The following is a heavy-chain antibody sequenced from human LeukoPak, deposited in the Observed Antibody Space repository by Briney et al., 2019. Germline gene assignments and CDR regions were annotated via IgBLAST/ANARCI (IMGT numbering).Heavy chain of an antibody. CDR1: GYTFTDYY. D-gene: IGHD3-22*01. J-gene: IGHJ4*02. CDR3: ARAYYTYYYDTSGYYLDY. Sequence: ASVKVSCKASGYTFTDYYIHWVRQAPGQGLEWMGWINPNSGGTNYAQKFQGRVTMTRDTSISTAYMELSRLRSDDTAVYYCARAYYTYYYDTSGYYLDYWSQGTLVTVSS. CDR2: INPNSGGT. V-gene: IGHV1-2*02.